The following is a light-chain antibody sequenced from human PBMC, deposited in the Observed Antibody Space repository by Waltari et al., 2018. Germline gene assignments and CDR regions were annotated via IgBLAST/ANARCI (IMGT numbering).Light chain of an antibody. CDR1: QSLLHSSGNTF. Sequence: DIVMTQSPLSLPVTPGEPASISCRSSQSLLHSSGNTFLDWYVQKPGQAPQLLIYLVSNRASGVPDRFSGSGSGTDFTLKISRVEAEDVGLYYCMQARQTPWTFGQGTKVEI. CDR2: LVS. CDR3: MQARQTPWT. V-gene: IGKV2-28*01. J-gene: IGKJ1*01.